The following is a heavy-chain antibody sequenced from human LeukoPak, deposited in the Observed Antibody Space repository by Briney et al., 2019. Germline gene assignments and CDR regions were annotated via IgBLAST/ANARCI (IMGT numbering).Heavy chain of an antibody. CDR3: AREGGYGDFRVHYYYYYMDV. Sequence: NPSETLSLTCTVSGGSISSSSYYWSWIRQPAGKGLEWIGRIGRIYTSGSTNYNPSLKSRVTMSVDTSKNQFSLKLSSVTAADTAVYYCAREGGYGDFRVHYYYYYMDVWGKGTTVTISS. CDR1: GGSISSSSYY. J-gene: IGHJ6*03. D-gene: IGHD4-17*01. CDR2: IYTSGST. V-gene: IGHV4-61*02.